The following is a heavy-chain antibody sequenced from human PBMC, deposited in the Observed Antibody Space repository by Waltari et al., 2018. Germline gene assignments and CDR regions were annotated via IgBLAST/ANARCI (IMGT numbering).Heavy chain of an antibody. J-gene: IGHJ3*02. V-gene: IGHV1-69*05. Sequence: ASGGTFSSYAISWVRQAPGQGLEWMGGIIPIFGTANYAQKFQGRVTITTDESTSTAYMELSSLRSEDTAVYYCARRGLDSYATKGAFDIWGQGTMFTVSS. CDR3: ARRGLDSYATKGAFDI. CDR1: GGTFSSYA. D-gene: IGHD5-18*01. CDR2: IIPIFGTA.